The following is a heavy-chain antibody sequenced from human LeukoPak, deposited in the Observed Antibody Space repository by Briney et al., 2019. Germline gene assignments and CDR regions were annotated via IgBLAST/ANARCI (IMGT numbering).Heavy chain of an antibody. V-gene: IGHV4-59*01. CDR2: IYYSGST. Sequence: SETLSLTCTVSGGSISSYYWIWIRQPPRKGLDGMGYIYYSGSTNYNPSLKRRVTISVATSKNPFTLQLSSVTAADTAVYYCARGGDDYVWGSPNWFDPWGQGTLVIVSS. J-gene: IGHJ5*01. D-gene: IGHD3-16*01. CDR1: GGSISSYY. CDR3: ARGGDDYVWGSPNWFDP.